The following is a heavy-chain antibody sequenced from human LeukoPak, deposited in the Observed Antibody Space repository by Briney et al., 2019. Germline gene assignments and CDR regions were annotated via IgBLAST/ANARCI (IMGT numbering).Heavy chain of an antibody. V-gene: IGHV4-31*03. CDR3: VGGSGSSKPDY. CDR2: IYYSGST. J-gene: IGHJ4*02. D-gene: IGHD3-10*01. CDR1: GGSISSGGYY. Sequence: SQTLSLTCTVSGGSISSGGYYCSWIRQHPGKGLEWIGYIYYSGSTYYNPSLKSRVTISVDTSKNQFSLKLSSVTAADTAVYYCVGGSGSSKPDYWGQGTLVTVSS.